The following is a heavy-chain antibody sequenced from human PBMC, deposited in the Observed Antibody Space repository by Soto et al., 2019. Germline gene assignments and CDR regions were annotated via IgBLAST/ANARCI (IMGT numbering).Heavy chain of an antibody. CDR3: ARLASPPIEVGYYDFWSGYLSAHQFDP. Sequence: SETLSLTCTVSGGSISSYYWSWIRQPPGKGLEWIGYIYYSGSTNYNPTLKSRVTISVDTSKNQFCLKLASVTAADTAVYYCARLASPPIEVGYYDFWSGYLSAHQFDPWGQGTLVTVSS. J-gene: IGHJ5*02. CDR2: IYYSGST. V-gene: IGHV4-59*08. D-gene: IGHD3-3*01. CDR1: GGSISSYY.